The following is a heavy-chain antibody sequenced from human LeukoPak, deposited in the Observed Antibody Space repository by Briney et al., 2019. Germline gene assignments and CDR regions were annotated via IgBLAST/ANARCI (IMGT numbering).Heavy chain of an antibody. Sequence: PGGSLRLSCAASGFTFSSYGMAWVRQAPGKGLEWMAVISHDGSRKYYADSVKGRFTISRDNAKNTLYLQMGSLRAEDMAVYYCARGSRSGPPDYWGQGTLVTVSS. V-gene: IGHV3-30*03. CDR2: ISHDGSRK. CDR1: GFTFSSYG. CDR3: ARGSRSGPPDY. J-gene: IGHJ4*02. D-gene: IGHD3-22*01.